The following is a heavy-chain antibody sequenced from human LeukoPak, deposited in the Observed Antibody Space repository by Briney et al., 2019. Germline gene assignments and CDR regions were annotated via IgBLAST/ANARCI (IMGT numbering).Heavy chain of an antibody. CDR3: ARERLRAFDRVDAFDI. CDR1: GYTFTGYY. Sequence: AASVKVSCKASGYTFTGYYMHWVRQAPGQGLEWMGWINPNSGGTNYAQKFQGRVTMTRDTSISTAYMELSRLRSDDTAVYYCARERLRAFDRVDAFDIWGQGTMVTVSS. J-gene: IGHJ3*02. CDR2: INPNSGGT. V-gene: IGHV1-2*02. D-gene: IGHD2-21*01.